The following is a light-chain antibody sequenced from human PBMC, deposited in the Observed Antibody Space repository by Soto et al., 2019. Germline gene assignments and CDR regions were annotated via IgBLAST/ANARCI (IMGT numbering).Light chain of an antibody. J-gene: IGLJ2*01. CDR3: SSYADRNNLI. CDR2: EVN. V-gene: IGLV2-8*01. CDR1: SSDVGAYNY. Sequence: QSVLTQPPSASGSLGQSVTISCTGTSSDVGAYNYVSWYQQYPGKVPKLIIYEVNKRPSGVPDRFSGSKSGNTASLTVSGLKGEDDSDYYCSSYADRNNLIFGGGTKLTVL.